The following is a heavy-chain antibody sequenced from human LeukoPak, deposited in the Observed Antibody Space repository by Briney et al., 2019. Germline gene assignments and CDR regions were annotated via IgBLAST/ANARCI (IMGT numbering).Heavy chain of an antibody. D-gene: IGHD6-19*01. CDR2: INPSSGGT. J-gene: IGHJ5*01. CDR1: GYTFTGYY. V-gene: IGHV1-46*01. CDR3: ARDRSSGWSFDF. Sequence: ASVKVSCKASGYTFTGYYIHWVRQAPGQGLEWMGIINPSSGGTSYAQKFQGRITMTRDTSTSTIYMELSSLRSEDTAVYYCARDRSSGWSFDFWGQGTLVTVSS.